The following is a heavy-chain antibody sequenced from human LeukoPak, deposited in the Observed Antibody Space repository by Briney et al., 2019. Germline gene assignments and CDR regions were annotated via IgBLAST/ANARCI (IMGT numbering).Heavy chain of an antibody. CDR2: IIPIFGTA. CDR1: GGTFSSYA. Sequence: ASVKVPCKASGGTFSSYAISWVRQAPGQGLEWMGGIIPIFGTANYAQKFQGRVTITADKSTSTAYMELSSLRSEDTAVYFCARGYYYDSSGYYTPYNWFDPWGQGTLVTVSS. CDR3: ARGYYYDSSGYYTPYNWFDP. D-gene: IGHD3-22*01. J-gene: IGHJ5*02. V-gene: IGHV1-69*06.